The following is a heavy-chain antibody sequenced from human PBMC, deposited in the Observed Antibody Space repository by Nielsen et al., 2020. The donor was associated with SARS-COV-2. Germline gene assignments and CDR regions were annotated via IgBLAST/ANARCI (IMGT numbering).Heavy chain of an antibody. V-gene: IGHV3-33*05. D-gene: IGHD3-22*01. CDR2: ISYDGSNK. CDR3: AREGYDSSGYYYVQGRYYFDY. Sequence: VRQAPGKGLEWVAVISYDGSNKYYADSVKGRFTISRDNSKNTLYLQMNSLRAEDTAVYYCAREGYDSSGYYYVQGRYYFDYWGQGTLVTVSS. J-gene: IGHJ4*02.